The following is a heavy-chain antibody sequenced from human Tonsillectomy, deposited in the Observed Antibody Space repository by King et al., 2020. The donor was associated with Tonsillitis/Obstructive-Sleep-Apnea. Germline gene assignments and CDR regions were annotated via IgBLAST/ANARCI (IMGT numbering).Heavy chain of an antibody. CDR3: ARVRAAAGIGY. D-gene: IGHD6-13*01. V-gene: IGHV4-34*01. CDR2: INHSGST. J-gene: IGHJ4*02. CDR1: GGSFSGYY. Sequence: VQLQQWGAGLLKPSETLSLTCAVYGGSFSGYYWSWIRQPPGKGLEWIGEINHSGSTNYNPSLKSRVTISVDTYKNQFSLKLGSVTAADTAVYYCARVRAAAGIGYWGQGTLVTVSS.